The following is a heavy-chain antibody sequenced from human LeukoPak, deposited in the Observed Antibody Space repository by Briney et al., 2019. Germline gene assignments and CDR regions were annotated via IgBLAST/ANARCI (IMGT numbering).Heavy chain of an antibody. J-gene: IGHJ4*02. CDR3: AKSAYNYDSSGNYYAPFDY. D-gene: IGHD3-22*01. CDR1: GFTFRNYG. CDR2: ISSGGRNK. V-gene: IGHV3-30*18. Sequence: GGSLRLSCAASGFTFRNYGMHWVRQAPGREPEWVAVISSGGRNKFYTDSVKGRFTISRDTSKNTLYLQMNSLRAEDTAVYYCAKSAYNYDSSGNYYAPFDYWGQGTLVTVSS.